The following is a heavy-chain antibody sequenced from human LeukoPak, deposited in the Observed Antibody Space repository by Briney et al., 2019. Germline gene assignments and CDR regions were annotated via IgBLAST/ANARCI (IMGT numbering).Heavy chain of an antibody. CDR1: GGSISSSSYY. D-gene: IGHD4-17*01. CDR2: IYYSGST. J-gene: IGHJ5*02. CDR3: ARLATVTTGGWFDP. V-gene: IGHV4-39*01. Sequence: PSETLSLTCTVSGGSISSSSYYWGWIRQPPGKGLEWIGSIYYSGSTYYNPSLKSRVTLSLDTSKNQFSLKLSSVTAADTAVFYCARLATVTTGGWFDPWGQGTLVTVSS.